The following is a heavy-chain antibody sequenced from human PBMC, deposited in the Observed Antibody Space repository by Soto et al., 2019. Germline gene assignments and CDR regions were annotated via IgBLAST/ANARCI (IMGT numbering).Heavy chain of an antibody. J-gene: IGHJ1*01. V-gene: IGHV3-7*01. CDR1: GFTFSSYG. CDR2: MNEDGRAK. CDR3: ARDPGGYDI. D-gene: IGHD6-13*01. Sequence: PGVSLRLSCAASGFTFSSYGMHWVRQAPGKGLEYVADMNEDGRAKFYADSVKGRFTISRDNTKNSLYLQMNSLTVEDTAVYYCARDPGGYDIWGQGTLVTVSS.